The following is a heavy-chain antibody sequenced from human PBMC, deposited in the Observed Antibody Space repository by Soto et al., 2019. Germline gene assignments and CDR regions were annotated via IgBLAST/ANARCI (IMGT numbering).Heavy chain of an antibody. CDR3: AEGGGERWLQLCFDS. Sequence: EVQVLESGGGLVQPGGSLRLSCAASGFTFSRYAMSWVRQAPGKGLEWVSGISDSGGSTYYTDSVKGRFTISRDNSKNTLYLYMNRLRAEDTAVYDCAEGGGERWLQLCFDSWGQGTLVTVSS. V-gene: IGHV3-23*01. CDR1: GFTFSRYA. J-gene: IGHJ4*02. CDR2: ISDSGGST. D-gene: IGHD1-1*01.